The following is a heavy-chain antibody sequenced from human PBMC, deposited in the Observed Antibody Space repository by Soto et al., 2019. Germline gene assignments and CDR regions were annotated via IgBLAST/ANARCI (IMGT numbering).Heavy chain of an antibody. CDR3: ARRLDYGGNFNWFDP. CDR1: GGSISSGDYY. CDR2: IYYSGST. Sequence: QVQLQESGPGLVKPSQTLSLTCTVSGGSISSGDYYWSWIRQPPGKGREWIGYIYYSGSTYYNPSLKSRVTISVDTSKNQFSLKLSSVTAADTAVYYCARRLDYGGNFNWFDPWGQGTLVTVSS. D-gene: IGHD4-17*01. J-gene: IGHJ5*02. V-gene: IGHV4-30-4*01.